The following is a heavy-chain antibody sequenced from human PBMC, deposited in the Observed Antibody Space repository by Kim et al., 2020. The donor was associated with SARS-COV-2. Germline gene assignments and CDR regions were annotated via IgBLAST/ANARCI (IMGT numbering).Heavy chain of an antibody. CDR2: IYYSGST. V-gene: IGHV4-39*01. CDR3: ARREYYYDSSGYPFDY. J-gene: IGHJ4*02. D-gene: IGHD3-22*01. CDR1: GGSISSSSYY. Sequence: SETLSLTCTVSGGSISSSSYYRGWIRQPPRKGLEWIGSIYYSGSTYYNPSLKSRVTISVDTSKNQFSLKLSSVTAADTAVYYCARREYYYDSSGYPFDYWGQGTLVTVSS.